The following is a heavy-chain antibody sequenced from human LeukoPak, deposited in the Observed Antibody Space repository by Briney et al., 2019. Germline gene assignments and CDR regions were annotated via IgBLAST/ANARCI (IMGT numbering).Heavy chain of an antibody. CDR2: FDPEDGET. CDR1: GYTLTELS. D-gene: IGHD3-10*01. V-gene: IGHV1-24*01. J-gene: IGHJ4*02. Sequence: ASVKVSCRVSGYTLTELSMHWVRQAPGKGLECMGRFDPEDGETIYAQKFQGRVTMTEDTSTDTAYMELSSLRSEDTAVYYCATDGPRELLPRPFDYWGQGTLVTVSS. CDR3: ATDGPRELLPRPFDY.